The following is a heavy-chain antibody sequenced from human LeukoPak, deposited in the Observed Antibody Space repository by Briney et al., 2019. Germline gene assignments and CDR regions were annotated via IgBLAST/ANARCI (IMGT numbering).Heavy chain of an antibody. CDR1: GFPFSSYA. Sequence: GGALELSCAASGFPFSSYAMHWVRQAPGKGLEGVAVISYDGSNKYYADSVKGRSTISRDNSKNTLYLQMNSLRAEDTAVYYCARDAYYYGSGSYLGTFDYWGQGTLVTVSS. J-gene: IGHJ4*02. CDR3: ARDAYYYGSGSYLGTFDY. D-gene: IGHD3-10*01. CDR2: ISYDGSNK. V-gene: IGHV3-30*04.